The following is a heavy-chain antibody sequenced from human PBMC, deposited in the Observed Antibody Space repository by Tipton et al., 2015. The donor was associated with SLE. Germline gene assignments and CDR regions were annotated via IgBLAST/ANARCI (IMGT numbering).Heavy chain of an antibody. J-gene: IGHJ6*02. CDR3: ARRAGGYQYFYGMDV. CDR1: GGSISSYNYY. CDR2: IYYSGTT. Sequence: TLSLTCAASGGSISSYNYYWDWIRQPPGKGLEWIGSIYYSGTTYYKPSLKSRVTVSVDTSKNQFSLRLSSVTAADTAMYYCARRAGGYQYFYGMDVWGQGTPITVSS. V-gene: IGHV4-39*07. D-gene: IGHD1-26*01.